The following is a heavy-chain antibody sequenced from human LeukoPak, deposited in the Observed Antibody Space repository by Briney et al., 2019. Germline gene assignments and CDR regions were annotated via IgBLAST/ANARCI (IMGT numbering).Heavy chain of an antibody. CDR3: ARAFEYSSSLAFDI. CDR1: GFTVSSNY. D-gene: IGHD6-6*01. CDR2: IYSGGST. J-gene: IGHJ3*02. Sequence: GGSLRLSCAASGFTVSSNYMSWVRQAPGKGLEWVSVIYSGGSTYYADSVKGRFTISRDNSKNTLYLQMNSLRAEDTAVYYCARAFEYSSSLAFDIWGQGTMVTVSS. V-gene: IGHV3-53*05.